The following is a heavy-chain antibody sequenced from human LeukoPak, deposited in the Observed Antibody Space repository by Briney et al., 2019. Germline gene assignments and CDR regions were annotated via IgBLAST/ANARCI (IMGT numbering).Heavy chain of an antibody. CDR1: GDTFCSYS. J-gene: IGHJ4*02. D-gene: IGHD1-1*01. CDR3: ARDPPFIVGTTFFDY. Sequence: GGSLRLSCAVSGDTFCSYSMNWDCQAPGKGLEWVSSISTSSTYIYYADSVKGRFTISRDNAKNSLYLQMNSLRAEDTAVYYCARDPPFIVGTTFFDYWGQGTLVTVSS. V-gene: IGHV3-21*01. CDR2: ISTSSTYI.